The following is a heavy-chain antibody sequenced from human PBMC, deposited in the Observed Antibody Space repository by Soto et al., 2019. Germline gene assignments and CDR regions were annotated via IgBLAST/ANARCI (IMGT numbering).Heavy chain of an antibody. J-gene: IGHJ6*02. CDR1: GFTFNTYP. D-gene: IGHD3-10*01. Sequence: EVQLLQSGGGFRPPGGSVRLSCATSGFTFNTYPMTWVRQAPGKGLEWVASISSTAGRTSSYADSVKVRFAIARDFSDNSVYLEMNNLIVDDTAVYFCAKGVLSFHYGMEVWGQGTTVTVSS. CDR3: AKGVLSFHYGMEV. CDR2: ISSTAGRTS. V-gene: IGHV3-23*01.